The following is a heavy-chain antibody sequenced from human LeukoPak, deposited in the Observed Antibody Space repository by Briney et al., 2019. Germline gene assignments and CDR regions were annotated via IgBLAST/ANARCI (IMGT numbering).Heavy chain of an antibody. J-gene: IGHJ4*02. CDR2: IYYSGST. CDR1: GGSLSSYY. D-gene: IGHD3-22*01. V-gene: IGHV4-59*01. CDR3: ARGKYFYDSRPVAGWYFDY. Sequence: PSETLSLTCTVSGGSLSSYYWSWVRQPPGKGLEGMGYIYYSGSTNYNPSLTSRGTISVDTSKNQSSRTLSSVTAADTAVYYCARGKYFYDSRPVAGWYFDYWGQGTLVTVSS.